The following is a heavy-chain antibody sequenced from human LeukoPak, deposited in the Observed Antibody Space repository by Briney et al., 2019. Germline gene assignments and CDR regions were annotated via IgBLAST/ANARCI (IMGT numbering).Heavy chain of an antibody. CDR1: GYSISSGYY. CDR2: IYHSGST. D-gene: IGHD3-10*01. Sequence: PSETLSLTCTVSGYSISSGYYWGWIRQPPGKGLEWIGSIYHSGSTYYNPSLKSRVTISVDKSKNQFSLKLSSVTAADTAVYYCARVLGERYYASGSYYGWGQGTLVTVSS. J-gene: IGHJ4*02. CDR3: ARVLGERYYASGSYYG. V-gene: IGHV4-38-2*02.